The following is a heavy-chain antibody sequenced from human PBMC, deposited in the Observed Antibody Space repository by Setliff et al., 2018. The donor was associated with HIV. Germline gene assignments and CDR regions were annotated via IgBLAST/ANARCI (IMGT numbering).Heavy chain of an antibody. J-gene: IGHJ4*02. CDR1: GYTFTGYY. CDR3: ARYWGDGDY. D-gene: IGHD2-21*01. V-gene: IGHV1-2*02. CDR2: INPAGNPT. Sequence: ASVKVSCKASGYTFTGYYMHWVRQAPGRGLEWMGWINPAGNPTSYAQKFQGRLTMTRDTSISTVYMELSRLRSDDTAVYYCARYWGDGDYWGQGTLVTVSS.